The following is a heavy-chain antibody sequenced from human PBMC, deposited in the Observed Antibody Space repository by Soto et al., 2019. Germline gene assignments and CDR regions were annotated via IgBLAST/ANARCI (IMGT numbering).Heavy chain of an antibody. J-gene: IGHJ6*02. CDR3: ARGGDSSTWSNLLDRSGLDV. CDR2: IVPLFRTT. V-gene: IGHV1-69*06. D-gene: IGHD6-13*01. CDR1: GGTFSSYA. Sequence: SVKVSCKTSGGTFSSYAISWVRQAPGQGLEWMGGIVPLFRTTNYAQKFQGRVTITADTSTYSVYMELRGLRSGDTAVYYCARGGDSSTWSNLLDRSGLDVWGQGTTVTVS.